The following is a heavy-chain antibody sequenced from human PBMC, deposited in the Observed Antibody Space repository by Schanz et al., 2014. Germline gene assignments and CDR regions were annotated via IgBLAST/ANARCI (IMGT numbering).Heavy chain of an antibody. CDR1: GFTFSSHW. CDR2: INSVGSNT. V-gene: IGHV3-74*02. Sequence: EVQLVESGGGLIQPGGSLRLSCAASGFTFSSHWMHWVRQDPGKGLVWVARINSVGSNTDYAGSVTGRFTISRDNAKNTLYLQMNALRAEDTAVYYCARDHTTESYYSAGPPIDYWGQGTLLTVSS. CDR3: ARDHTTESYYSAGPPIDY. J-gene: IGHJ4*02. D-gene: IGHD1-26*01.